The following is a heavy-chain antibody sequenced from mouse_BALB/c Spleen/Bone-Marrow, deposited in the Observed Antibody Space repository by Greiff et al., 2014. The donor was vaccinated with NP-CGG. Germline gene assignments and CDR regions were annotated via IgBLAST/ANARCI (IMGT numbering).Heavy chain of an antibody. V-gene: IGHV1-9*01. Sequence: QVHVKQSGAELMKPGASMKISCKATGYTFSNYWIEWVKQRPGHGLEWIGEILPGSGSTNYNERFKGKATFTADTSSNTAYMQLSSLTSEDSAVYYCARAYYVNYDAMDYWGQGTSVTVSS. CDR2: ILPGSGST. J-gene: IGHJ4*01. CDR3: ARAYYVNYDAMDY. CDR1: GYTFSNYW. D-gene: IGHD2-10*01.